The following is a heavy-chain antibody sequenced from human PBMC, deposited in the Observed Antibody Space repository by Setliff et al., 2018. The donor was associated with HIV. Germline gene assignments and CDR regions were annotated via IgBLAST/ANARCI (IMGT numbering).Heavy chain of an antibody. CDR2: VYSTGSI. CDR3: ARAEGDAYNSLPYFDS. V-gene: IGHV4-59*01. D-gene: IGHD1-1*01. CDR1: GGSMSRFY. Sequence: SETLSLTCTVSGGSMSRFYWTWIRQPPGKGLEWIGFVYSTGSINYSPSFRGRLTISLDTSENQFSLHLTSVTAADSAVYYCARAEGDAYNSLPYFDSWGPGALVTVSS. J-gene: IGHJ4*02.